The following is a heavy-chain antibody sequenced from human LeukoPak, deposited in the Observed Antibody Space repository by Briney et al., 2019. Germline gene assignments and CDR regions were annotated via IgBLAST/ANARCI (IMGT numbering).Heavy chain of an antibody. CDR3: AKLLRDVTIYDF. J-gene: IGHJ4*03. V-gene: IGHV3-7*01. Sequence: GGSLRLSCAASGFLFSRYWMSWVRQAPGKGLEWVASINQGESMIWYVDSVKGRFTISRDNANNLLFLQMNYMRVEDTAVYYCAKLLRDVTIYDFWGHGDLVTVSS. CDR1: GFLFSRYW. CDR2: INQGESMI. D-gene: IGHD5-24*01.